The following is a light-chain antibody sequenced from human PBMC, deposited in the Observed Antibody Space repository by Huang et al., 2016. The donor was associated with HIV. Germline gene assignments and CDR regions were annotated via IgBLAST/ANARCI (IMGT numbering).Light chain of an antibody. CDR1: QSISKY. Sequence: DIQMTQSPSSLSASVGDRVIITCRASQSISKYLNWYQKMPGKAPKLLIYGASSLQGGVSSRFSGSGSGTDFTLTIRSLQPEDATTYYCQQSYQIPRTFGQGTLLEI. V-gene: IGKV1-39*01. CDR2: GAS. CDR3: QQSYQIPRT. J-gene: IGKJ2*01.